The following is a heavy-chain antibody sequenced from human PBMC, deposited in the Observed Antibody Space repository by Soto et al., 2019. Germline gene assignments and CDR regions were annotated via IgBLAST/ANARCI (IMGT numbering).Heavy chain of an antibody. CDR3: ARVRTGSYFDY. CDR2: ITSGSGTI. J-gene: IGHJ4*02. V-gene: IGHV3-48*02. Sequence: GGSLRLSCAASGFTFSCYSMTWGRQTPGKGLEWLSYITSGSGTIYYADSVKGRFTISRDNAKNSVYLQMNSLRDEDTAVYYCARVRTGSYFDYWGQGTLVTVSS. CDR1: GFTFSCYS. D-gene: IGHD1-26*01.